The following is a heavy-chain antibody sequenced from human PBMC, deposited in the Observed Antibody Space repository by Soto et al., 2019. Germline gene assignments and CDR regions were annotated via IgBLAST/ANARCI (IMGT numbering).Heavy chain of an antibody. CDR3: ARAPPRIAAAGRLAAFDI. V-gene: IGHV4-59*01. CDR2: IYYSGST. Sequence: SETLSLTCTVSGGSISSYYWSWIRQPPGKGLEWIGYIYYSGSTNYNPSLKSRVTISVDTSKNQFSLKLSSVTAADTAVYYCARAPPRIAAAGRLAAFDIWGQGTMVTVSS. J-gene: IGHJ3*02. CDR1: GGSISSYY. D-gene: IGHD6-13*01.